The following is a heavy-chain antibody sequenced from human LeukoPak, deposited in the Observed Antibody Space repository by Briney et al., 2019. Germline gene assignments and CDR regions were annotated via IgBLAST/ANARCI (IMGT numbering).Heavy chain of an antibody. CDR3: VREGSGLLTKNFDY. J-gene: IGHJ4*02. V-gene: IGHV1-2*02. D-gene: IGHD2-15*01. CDR1: GFPFSDSY. CDR2: INPRSGGT. Sequence: ASVKVSCKASGFPFSDSYIHWVPQAPGQGLEWMGYINPRSGGTSSPQKFKGRVTLTADTINTAYMVLSSLISDDTAIYYCVREGSGLLTKNFDYWGQGTLVTVSS.